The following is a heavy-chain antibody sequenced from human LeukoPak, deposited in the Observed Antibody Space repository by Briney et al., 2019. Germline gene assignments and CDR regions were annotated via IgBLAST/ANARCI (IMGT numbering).Heavy chain of an antibody. CDR2: ISSSGSTI. Sequence: GGSLRLSCAASGFTFSSYEMNWVRQAPGKGLEWVSYISSSGSTIYYADSVKGRFTISRDNSKNTLYLQMNSLRAEDTAVYYCAKAVVTAPPPPDYWGQGTLVTVSS. D-gene: IGHD2-21*02. J-gene: IGHJ4*02. CDR3: AKAVVTAPPPPDY. V-gene: IGHV3-48*03. CDR1: GFTFSSYE.